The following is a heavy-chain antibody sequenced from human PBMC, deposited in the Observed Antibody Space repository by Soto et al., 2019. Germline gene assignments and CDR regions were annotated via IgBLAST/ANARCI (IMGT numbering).Heavy chain of an antibody. V-gene: IGHV1-18*01. CDR3: ARGGQSRYFDY. CDR1: GYTCTLFG. Sequence: QVQLVQSGAEVKKPGSSVKVSCTTSGYTCTLFGITWVRQAPGQGLEWMGWISPYNGDTKYAAKLEGRVTLTTETSTDTAYMELTSLTSADTAAYYCARGGQSRYFDYWGQGTLVTVSS. J-gene: IGHJ4*02. CDR2: ISPYNGDT.